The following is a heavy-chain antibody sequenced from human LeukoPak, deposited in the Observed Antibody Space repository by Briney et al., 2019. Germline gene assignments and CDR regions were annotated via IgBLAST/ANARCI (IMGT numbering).Heavy chain of an antibody. D-gene: IGHD1-14*01. CDR3: AKELTVYNRGYYFDY. CDR1: RFTFSSYG. V-gene: IGHV3-33*06. CDR2: IWYDESKK. Sequence: GRSLRLSCEGSRFTFSSYGMHWVRQAPGKGLEWVAVIWYDESKKYYSDSVKGRFTISRDNSKNTLYLQMNSLRAEDTAVYYCAKELTVYNRGYYFDYWGQGTLVTVSS. J-gene: IGHJ4*02.